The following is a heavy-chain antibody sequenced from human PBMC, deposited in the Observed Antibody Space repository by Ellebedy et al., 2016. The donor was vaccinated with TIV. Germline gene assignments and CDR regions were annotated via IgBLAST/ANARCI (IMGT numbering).Heavy chain of an antibody. J-gene: IGHJ4*02. V-gene: IGHV4-30-4*01. CDR1: GGSISYYY. Sequence: SETLSLTCTVSGGSISYYYWSWIRQPPGKGLEWIGYIYYSGSTDYNPSLRSRVTMSVDTSKNQFSLSLSSVTAADTAVYYCARRYSSTWDNYYLDYWGQGNLVTVSS. D-gene: IGHD6-13*01. CDR2: IYYSGST. CDR3: ARRYSSTWDNYYLDY.